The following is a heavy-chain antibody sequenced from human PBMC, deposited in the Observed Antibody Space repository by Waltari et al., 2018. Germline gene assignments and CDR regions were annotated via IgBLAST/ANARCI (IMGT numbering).Heavy chain of an antibody. Sequence: QVQLVQSGAEVKKPGASVKVSCKASGYTFTGFYIHWVRQAPGQGLEWMGWINPNKGGTNYAQNCRGRVTMTTDTSINTVYMELRSLRFDDTAVYYCARDEERWLVKFDYWGPGPLVTVSS. CDR2: INPNKGGT. J-gene: IGHJ4*02. CDR3: ARDEERWLVKFDY. CDR1: GYTFTGFY. V-gene: IGHV1-2*02. D-gene: IGHD6-19*01.